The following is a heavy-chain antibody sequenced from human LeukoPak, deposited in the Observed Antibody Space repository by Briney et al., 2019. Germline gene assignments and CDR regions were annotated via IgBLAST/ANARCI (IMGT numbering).Heavy chain of an antibody. V-gene: IGHV3-9*01. CDR2: ISWNSINI. J-gene: IGHJ5*02. Sequence: GGSLRLSCAASGFTFDEYAMHWVRQVPGKGLEWVSGISWNSINIGYVDSVKGRFTISRDNAENSLDLEMNSLRAEDTALYYCAKDIMRYSSSWWEFDPWGQGTRVTVSS. D-gene: IGHD6-13*01. CDR3: AKDIMRYSSSWWEFDP. CDR1: GFTFDEYA.